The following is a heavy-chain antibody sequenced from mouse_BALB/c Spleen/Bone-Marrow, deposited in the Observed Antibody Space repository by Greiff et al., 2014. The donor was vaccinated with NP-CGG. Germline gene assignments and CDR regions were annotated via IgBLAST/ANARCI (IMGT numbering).Heavy chain of an antibody. CDR1: GFSLTTYG. D-gene: IGHD3-1*01. J-gene: IGHJ3*01. Sequence: QVQLKQSGPGLVQPSQSLSITCTVSGFSLTTYGVHWVRQSPGKGLEWLGVIWSGGRTDYNAAFMSRLSISKDNSRSQVFFKMNSLQANDTAINYCASTARARPSWGQGTLVTVSA. V-gene: IGHV2-2*02. CDR2: IWSGGRT. CDR3: ASTARARPS.